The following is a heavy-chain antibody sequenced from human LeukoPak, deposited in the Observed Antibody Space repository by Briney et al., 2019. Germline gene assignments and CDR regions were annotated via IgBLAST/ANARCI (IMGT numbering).Heavy chain of an antibody. Sequence: TTRGSLRLSCAASGFTFSSYSMNWVRQAPGKGLEWVSSISSSSSYIYYADSVKGRFTISRDNAKNSLYLQMNSLRAEDTAVYYCARATYSGSFYPGAWGQGTLVTVSS. V-gene: IGHV3-21*01. CDR1: GFTFSSYS. D-gene: IGHD1-26*01. J-gene: IGHJ5*02. CDR2: ISSSSSYI. CDR3: ARATYSGSFYPGA.